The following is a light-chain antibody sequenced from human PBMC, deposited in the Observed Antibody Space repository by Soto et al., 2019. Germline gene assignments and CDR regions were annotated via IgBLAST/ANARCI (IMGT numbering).Light chain of an antibody. CDR2: AAS. V-gene: IGKV1-39*01. Sequence: DIHMTQSPSSLSASVGDTVTITCRASHPITNFLNWYQKKPGEVPKLLIFAASRLESGVPSRFSGTGSGTDFALTIKSLQPDDFATYYCQQSYTSPQLSFGGGTRVDFK. CDR1: HPITNF. J-gene: IGKJ4*01. CDR3: QQSYTSPQLS.